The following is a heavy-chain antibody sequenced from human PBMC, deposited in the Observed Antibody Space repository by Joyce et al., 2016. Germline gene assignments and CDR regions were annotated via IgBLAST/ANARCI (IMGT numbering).Heavy chain of an antibody. CDR1: GFTLRSYS. J-gene: IGHJ4*02. D-gene: IGHD2-8*01. V-gene: IGHV3-21*01. Sequence: EVQLVESGGGLVKPGGSLRLSCAASGFTLRSYSMSWVRQAPWKGLEWVASLSSSSSYIKYTDSVKGRLTISRDNAKNSLYLQMNSLRVEDTAVYYCARSSYTNGIFDYWGQGTLVTVSS. CDR3: ARSSYTNGIFDY. CDR2: LSSSSSYI.